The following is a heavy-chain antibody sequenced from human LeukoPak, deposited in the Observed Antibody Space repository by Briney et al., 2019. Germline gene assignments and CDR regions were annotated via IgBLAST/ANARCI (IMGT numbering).Heavy chain of an antibody. V-gene: IGHV3-23*01. D-gene: IGHD2-8*01. CDR1: GFTFSSYG. Sequence: PGGTLRLSCAASGFTFSSYGMSWVRQAPGKGLEWVSAISGSGGSTYYADSVKGRFTISRDNSNNILYLQMNSLRTEDTAVYYCAKDRCSNGIGCYYYYMEVWGKGTTVTISS. J-gene: IGHJ6*03. CDR2: ISGSGGST. CDR3: AKDRCSNGIGCYYYYMEV.